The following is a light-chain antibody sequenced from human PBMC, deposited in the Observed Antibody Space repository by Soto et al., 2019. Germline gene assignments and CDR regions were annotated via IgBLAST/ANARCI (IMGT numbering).Light chain of an antibody. CDR1: SSDVGGYDY. CDR3: SSYTSSTTLGV. V-gene: IGLV2-14*01. CDR2: GVN. Sequence: QSVLTQPASVSGSPGQSITISCTGTSSDVGGYDYVSWYQQHPGKAPKLIIFGVNDRPSGVSKRFSGSKSGNTASLTISGVQAEDEAEYYCSSYTSSTTLGVFGGGTKVTLL. J-gene: IGLJ3*02.